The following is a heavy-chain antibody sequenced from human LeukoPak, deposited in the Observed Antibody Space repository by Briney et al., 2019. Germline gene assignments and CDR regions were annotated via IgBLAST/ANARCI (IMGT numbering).Heavy chain of an antibody. CDR2: ISSGRGYI. D-gene: IGHD3-22*01. J-gene: IGHJ4*02. CDR3: ARQCYYYDSNESCDY. V-gene: IGHV3-21*01. Sequence: GGSLTPSCAASGFTFSTYSMNWVRQAPGKGLEWVSSISSGRGYIYYADSVKGRFSISRDNAKNSLYLQMNSLRAEDTAVYYCARQCYYYDSNESCDYWGQGTLVTVSS. CDR1: GFTFSTYS.